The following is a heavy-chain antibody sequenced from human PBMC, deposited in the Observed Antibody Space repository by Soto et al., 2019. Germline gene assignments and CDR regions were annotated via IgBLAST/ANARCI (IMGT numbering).Heavy chain of an antibody. J-gene: IGHJ4*02. D-gene: IGHD3-10*01. CDR1: GSPLTTNG. Sequence: QVQLVESGGALVQPGRSLRLSCAALGSPLTTNGRHGVREGPGKGLEGVAVISYDGSNRYYADSVKGRFTISRDNSKNTLYLQMNDLRPEDTALYYCVGGQYYFDYRGQGTLVTVSS. V-gene: IGHV3-30*03. CDR2: ISYDGSNR. CDR3: VGGQYYFDY.